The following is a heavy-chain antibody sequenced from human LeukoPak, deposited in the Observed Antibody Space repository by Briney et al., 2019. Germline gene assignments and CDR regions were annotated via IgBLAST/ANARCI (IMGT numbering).Heavy chain of an antibody. CDR1: GDSISSYY. CDR2: IYYSGST. Sequence: SETLSLTCTVSGDSISSYYWSGVRQPPGKGLEWVGYIYYSGSTNYNPSLKSRVSISVDTPKKQSSLKLTSVPAADTPVYYCARLQNGRYLDFWGQGTLVTVSS. CDR3: ARLQNGRYLDF. V-gene: IGHV4-59*08. D-gene: IGHD2-8*01. J-gene: IGHJ4*02.